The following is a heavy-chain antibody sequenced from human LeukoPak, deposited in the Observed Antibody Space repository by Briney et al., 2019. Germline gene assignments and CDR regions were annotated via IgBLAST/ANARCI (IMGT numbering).Heavy chain of an antibody. Sequence: SETLSLTCAVYGGSFSGYYWSWIRQPPGKGLEWIGEINHSGSTNYNPSLKSRVTISVDTSKNQFSLKLSSVTAADTAVYYCARELITFGGVIVAHDVFDIWGQGTMVTVSS. CDR1: GGSFSGYY. CDR2: INHSGST. D-gene: IGHD3-16*02. CDR3: ARELITFGGVIVAHDVFDI. J-gene: IGHJ3*02. V-gene: IGHV4-34*01.